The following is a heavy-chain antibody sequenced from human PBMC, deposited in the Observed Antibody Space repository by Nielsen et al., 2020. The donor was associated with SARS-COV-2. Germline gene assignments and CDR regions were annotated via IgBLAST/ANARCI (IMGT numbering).Heavy chain of an antibody. V-gene: IGHV4-30-2*01. CDR2: IYHSGRT. CDR1: GGSISSGGYS. CDR3: ARGGRITFGGADDAFDI. J-gene: IGHJ3*02. D-gene: IGHD3-16*01. Sequence: SETPSLTCAVSGGSISSGGYSWSWIRQPPGKGLEWIGYIYHSGRTYYNPSLKSRVTISVDRSKNQFSLKLGSVTAADTAVYYCARGGRITFGGADDAFDIWGQGTMVTVSS.